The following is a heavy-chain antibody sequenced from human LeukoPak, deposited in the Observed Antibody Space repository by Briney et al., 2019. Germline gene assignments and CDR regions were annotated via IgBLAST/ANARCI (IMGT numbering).Heavy chain of an antibody. Sequence: GGSLRLSCAASGFTFSSFGIHWVRQAPGKGLEWVAFIRYDGSNKYYADAVKGRFTISRDNPKDRLYVQMNSLRAEDTAVSYCAKDGELHDFWSVYYKKYYYYMDVWGKGTTVTVSS. CDR1: GFTFSSFG. CDR3: AKDGELHDFWSVYYKKYYYYMDV. CDR2: IRYDGSNK. V-gene: IGHV3-30*02. D-gene: IGHD3-3*01. J-gene: IGHJ6*03.